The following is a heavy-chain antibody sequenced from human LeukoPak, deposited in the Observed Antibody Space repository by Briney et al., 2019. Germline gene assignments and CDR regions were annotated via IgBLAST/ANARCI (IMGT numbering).Heavy chain of an antibody. J-gene: IGHJ4*02. CDR2: IYPGDSDT. CDR1: GYSFTSYW. D-gene: IGHD4-17*01. Sequence: GESLKTSCKGSGYSFTSYWIGWVRQMPGKGLEWMGIIYPGDSDTRYSPSFQGQVTISADKSISTAYLQWSSLKASDTAMYYCARSPMTTVTYFDYWGQGTLVTVSS. CDR3: ARSPMTTVTYFDY. V-gene: IGHV5-51*01.